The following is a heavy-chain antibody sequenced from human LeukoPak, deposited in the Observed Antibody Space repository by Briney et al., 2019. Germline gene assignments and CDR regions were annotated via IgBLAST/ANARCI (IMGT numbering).Heavy chain of an antibody. CDR2: IKGDGSDK. J-gene: IGHJ4*02. CDR1: GFAFSSYW. D-gene: IGHD3-10*01. V-gene: IGHV3-7*04. CDR3: ARPFGSGTYYQFDL. Sequence: GGSLRLSCVASGFAFSSYWMSWVRQAPGKEPEWVANIKGDGSDKYYLDSLKGRFTVSRDNAKNSLYLQVNSLRGDDTAIYYCARPFGSGTYYQFDLWGQGTLVTVSS.